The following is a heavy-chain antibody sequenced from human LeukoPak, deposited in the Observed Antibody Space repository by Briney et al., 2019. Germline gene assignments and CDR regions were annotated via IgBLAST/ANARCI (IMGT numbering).Heavy chain of an antibody. CDR2: IHKSGTIT. Sequence: GGSLRLSCAASGFSFSTYSMNWVRQAPGKGLEWVSYIHKSGTITYYRDSVKGRFTISRDNAKNSMYLQMNSLRDEDTAVYYCARDPHALDFWGQGTLVTVSS. V-gene: IGHV3-48*02. CDR1: GFSFSTYS. J-gene: IGHJ4*02. CDR3: ARDPHALDF.